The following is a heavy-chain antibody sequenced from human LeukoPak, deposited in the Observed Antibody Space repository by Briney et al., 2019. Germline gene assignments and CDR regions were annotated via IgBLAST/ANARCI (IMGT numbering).Heavy chain of an antibody. V-gene: IGHV3-13*01. CDR2: IGTAGDT. D-gene: IGHD5/OR15-5a*01. CDR3: ARQKYLRGPDVEYFDY. J-gene: IGHJ4*02. Sequence: PGGSLRLSCAASGFIFSTYDMHWVRQPTGKGLECVSAIGTAGDTYYPGSVKGRFTISRENAKNSLYLQMNSLRAEDTAVYYCARQKYLRGPDVEYFDYWGQGTLVTVSS. CDR1: GFIFSTYD.